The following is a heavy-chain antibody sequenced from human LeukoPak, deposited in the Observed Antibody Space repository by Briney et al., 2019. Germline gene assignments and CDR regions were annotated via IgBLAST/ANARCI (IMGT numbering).Heavy chain of an antibody. Sequence: KPSETLSLTCTVSGGSISPYYWSWIRQPPGKGLEWIGYIYYSGSTNYNPSLKGRVTISLDTSKNQFSLKLSSVTAADTAVYYCARSTWLLDKWGQGTLVTVSS. CDR3: ARSTWLLDK. J-gene: IGHJ4*02. V-gene: IGHV4-59*01. CDR2: IYYSGST. CDR1: GGSISPYY. D-gene: IGHD3-22*01.